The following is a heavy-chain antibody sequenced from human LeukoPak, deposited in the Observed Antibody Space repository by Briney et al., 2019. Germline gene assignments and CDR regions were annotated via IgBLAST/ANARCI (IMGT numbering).Heavy chain of an antibody. CDR3: ARDRITMTSSGTTPMD. V-gene: IGHV1-69*05. CDR1: GGTFSSYA. CDR2: IIPIFGTA. D-gene: IGHD3-22*01. J-gene: IGHJ4*02. Sequence: GASVKVSCKASGGTFSSYAISWVRQAPGQGLEWMGRIIPIFGTANYAQKFQGRVTITTDESTSTAYMELSSLRSEDTAVYYCARDRITMTSSGTTPMDWGQGTLVTVSS.